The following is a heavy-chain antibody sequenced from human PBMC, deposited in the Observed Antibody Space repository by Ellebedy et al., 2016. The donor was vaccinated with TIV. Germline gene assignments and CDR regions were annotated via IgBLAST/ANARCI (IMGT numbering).Heavy chain of an antibody. J-gene: IGHJ3*02. CDR1: GFTFSSYG. CDR3: AKGEQWPPRDDVFGI. D-gene: IGHD6-19*01. CDR2: ISHDGSNK. Sequence: GESLKISCAASGFTFSSYGMHWVRQAPGKGLDWVAVISHDGSNKYYADSVKGRFTISRDNSKNTLYLLMNSLRAEDKAVYHCAKGEQWPPRDDVFGIWGQGTMVTVSS. V-gene: IGHV3-30*18.